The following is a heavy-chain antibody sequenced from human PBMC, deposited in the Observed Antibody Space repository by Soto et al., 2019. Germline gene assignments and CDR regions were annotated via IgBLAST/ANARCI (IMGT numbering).Heavy chain of an antibody. CDR1: GFTFSDYY. V-gene: IGHV3-11*01. CDR2: ISSSGSTI. Sequence: PGGSLRLSCAASGFTFSDYYMSWIRQAPGKGLEWVSYISSSGSTIYYADSVKGRFTISRDNAKNSLYLQMNSLTAEDTAVYYCAGPITMVRGVIRWGQGTLVTVSS. J-gene: IGHJ4*02. D-gene: IGHD3-10*01. CDR3: AGPITMVRGVIR.